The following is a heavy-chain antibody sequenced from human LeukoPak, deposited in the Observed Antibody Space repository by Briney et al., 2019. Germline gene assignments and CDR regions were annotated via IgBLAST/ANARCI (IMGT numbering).Heavy chain of an antibody. CDR2: TYYRSKWYN. CDR3: ARAGYSSGWYGYYFDY. J-gene: IGHJ4*02. Sequence: SQTLSLTCAISGDSVSSNSAAWNWFRQSPSRGLEWLGRTYYRSKWYNDYAVSVKSRITINPDTSKNQFSLKLSSVTAADTAVYYCARAGYSSGWYGYYFDYWGQGTLVTVSS. V-gene: IGHV6-1*01. D-gene: IGHD6-19*01. CDR1: GDSVSSNSAA.